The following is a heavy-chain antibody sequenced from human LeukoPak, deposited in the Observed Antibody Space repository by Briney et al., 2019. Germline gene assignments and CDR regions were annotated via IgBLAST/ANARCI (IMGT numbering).Heavy chain of an antibody. V-gene: IGHV3-30*02. CDR3: AKEIWPTVTTPGHAHFDY. CDR2: IRYDGRNK. CDR1: GFTFRNYG. J-gene: IGHJ4*02. Sequence: GGSLRLSCAASGFTFRNYGMHWVRQAPGKGLEWVAFIRYDGRNKYYADSVKGRFTISRDNSKNTLCLQMNSLRAEDTAVYYCAKEIWPTVTTPGHAHFDYWGQGTLVTVSS. D-gene: IGHD4-17*01.